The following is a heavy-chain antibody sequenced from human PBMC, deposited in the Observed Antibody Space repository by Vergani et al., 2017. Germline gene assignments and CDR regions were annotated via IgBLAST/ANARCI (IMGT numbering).Heavy chain of an antibody. CDR3: ARASTIFGVVTNRGSMDV. CDR2: IIPIFGTA. V-gene: IGHV1-69*01. D-gene: IGHD3-3*01. J-gene: IGHJ6*04. Sequence: QVQLVQSGAEVKKPGSSVKVSCKASGGTFSSYAISWVRQAPGQGLEWMGGIIPIFGTANYAQKFQGRVTSTADVSTSTAYMELSSLRSEDTAVYYCARASTIFGVVTNRGSMDVWGKGTTVTVSS. CDR1: GGTFSSYA.